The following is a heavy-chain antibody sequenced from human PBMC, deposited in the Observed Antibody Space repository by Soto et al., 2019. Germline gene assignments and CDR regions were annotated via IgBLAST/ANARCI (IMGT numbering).Heavy chain of an antibody. J-gene: IGHJ4*02. CDR3: ARGSYSSGWYDRVWFVDY. CDR1: GGSFSDYY. V-gene: IGHV4-34*01. CDR2: INHSGST. Sequence: HVQLQPWGAGLLKPSETLSLTCAGYGGSFSDYYWRWIRQPPGMGLEWIGEINHSGSTNYNPSLKRRVTISVDASKNQVSLKLSSVTAADTAVYYCARGSYSSGWYDRVWFVDYWGQGTLVTVSS. D-gene: IGHD6-19*01.